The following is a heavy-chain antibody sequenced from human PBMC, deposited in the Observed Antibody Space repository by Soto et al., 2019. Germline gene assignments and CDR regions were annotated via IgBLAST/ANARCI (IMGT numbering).Heavy chain of an antibody. V-gene: IGHV5-51*01. D-gene: IGHD4-4*01. CDR1: GCTCTNYW. CDR3: SRLGSLLQPIDY. Sequence: PGEWLKMSGRTSGCTCTNYWVGWVRHMPVRVLEGMCLICLRDSDTRYNSSFEGQVTISSDRSIATADQQWSSLKASDTAIYFCSRLGSLLQPIDYWGQGTPVTVTS. J-gene: IGHJ4*02. CDR2: ICLRDSDT.